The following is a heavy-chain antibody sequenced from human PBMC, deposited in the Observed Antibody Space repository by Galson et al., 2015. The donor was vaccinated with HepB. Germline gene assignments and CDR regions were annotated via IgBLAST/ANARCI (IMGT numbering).Heavy chain of an antibody. J-gene: IGHJ4*02. Sequence: SVKVSCKASGGTTYAISWVRQAPGQGLEWMGGIIPIFGTTNYAQKFQGRVTITADRTTSTAYMELSSLKSEDTAVYYCARGPYRITMILVVSGLDNWGQGTLVTVSS. CDR3: ARGPYRITMILVVSGLDN. CDR1: GGTTYA. D-gene: IGHD3-22*01. CDR2: IIPIFGTT. V-gene: IGHV1-69*06.